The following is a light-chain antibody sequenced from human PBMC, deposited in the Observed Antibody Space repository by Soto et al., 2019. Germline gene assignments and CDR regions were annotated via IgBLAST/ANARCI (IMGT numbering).Light chain of an antibody. V-gene: IGKV3-20*01. J-gene: IGKJ4*01. CDR3: QQYGSSPFT. CDR1: QSVSSSY. CDR2: GAS. Sequence: EIVLTQSPGTLSLSPGERATLSCRASQSVSSSYLAWYQQKPGQAPRLLIYGASSRATGIPDRFSDSGSGTDFTLSISRLEPEDLAVYYCQQYGSSPFTFGGGTKVEI.